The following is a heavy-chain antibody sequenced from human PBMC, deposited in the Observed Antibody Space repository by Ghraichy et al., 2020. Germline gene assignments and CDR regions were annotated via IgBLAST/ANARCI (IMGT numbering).Heavy chain of an antibody. CDR2: IKQDGSEK. Sequence: GGSLRLSCAASGFTFSSYWMSWVRQAPGKGLEWVANIKQDGSEKYYVDSVKGRFTISRDNAKNSLYLQMNSLRAEDTAVYYCARGGVPAARRLYYYYYMDVWGKGTTVTVSS. D-gene: IGHD2-2*01. J-gene: IGHJ6*03. V-gene: IGHV3-7*03. CDR1: GFTFSSYW. CDR3: ARGGVPAARRLYYYYYMDV.